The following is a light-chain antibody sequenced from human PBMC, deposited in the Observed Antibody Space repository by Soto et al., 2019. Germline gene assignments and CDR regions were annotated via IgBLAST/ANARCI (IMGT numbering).Light chain of an antibody. CDR2: DVF. J-gene: IGKJ5*01. V-gene: IGKV1-33*01. CDR1: QDISNY. Sequence: DIQMTQSPSSLSASVGDRVTITCQASQDISNYLNWYQQKPGKAPKLLIYDVFNLETGVPSRFSGSGSGTDFTITISSLQPEDIATYYCKQYDTPPTFGQGTRLEIK. CDR3: KQYDTPPT.